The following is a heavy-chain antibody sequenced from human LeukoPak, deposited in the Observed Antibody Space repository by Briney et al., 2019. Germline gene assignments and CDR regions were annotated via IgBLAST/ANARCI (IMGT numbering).Heavy chain of an antibody. Sequence: GGSQRLSCAASGFTFSSYWMHWVRQAPGKGLVWVSRINTDGSSTSYADSVKGRFTISRDNAKNTLYLQMNSLRAEDTAVYYCARNDTVVPLDVWGKGTTVTVSS. CDR3: ARNDTVVPLDV. J-gene: IGHJ6*04. D-gene: IGHD2-15*01. CDR2: INTDGSST. CDR1: GFTFSSYW. V-gene: IGHV3-74*01.